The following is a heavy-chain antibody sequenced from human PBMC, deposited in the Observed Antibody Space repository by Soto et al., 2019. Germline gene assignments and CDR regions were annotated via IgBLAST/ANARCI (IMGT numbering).Heavy chain of an antibody. Sequence: GGSLRLSCSASAINFRSYAMSWVRQAPGKGLEWVSAVGGSGSDAYYADFVKGRFTVSRDDSKNTLYLHMSSLRVEDTAIYFWADRQCFDLWSGYLTFFDYWGQGTPVTVSS. D-gene: IGHD3-3*01. V-gene: IGHV3-23*01. CDR2: VGGSGSDA. CDR1: AINFRSYA. J-gene: IGHJ4*02. CDR3: ADRQCFDLWSGYLTFFDY.